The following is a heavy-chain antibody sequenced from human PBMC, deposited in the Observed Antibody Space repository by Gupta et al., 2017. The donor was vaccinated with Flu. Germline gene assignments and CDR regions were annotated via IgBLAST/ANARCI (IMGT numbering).Heavy chain of an antibody. V-gene: IGHV4-39*01. CDR3: ARTEGLAAAGPVDY. Sequence: QLQLQESGPGLVKPSETLSLTCTVSGGSISSSSYYWGWIRQPPGKGLEWIGSIYYSGSTYYNPSLKSRVTISVDTSKNQFSLKLSSVTAADTAVYYCARTEGLAAAGPVDYWGQGTLVTVSS. CDR1: GGSISSSSYY. J-gene: IGHJ4*02. D-gene: IGHD6-13*01. CDR2: IYYSGST.